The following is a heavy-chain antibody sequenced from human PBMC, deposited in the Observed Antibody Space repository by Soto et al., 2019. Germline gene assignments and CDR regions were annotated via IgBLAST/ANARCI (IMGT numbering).Heavy chain of an antibody. CDR3: ARLGYSYGQNVFDY. V-gene: IGHV4-59*01. CDR2: IYYSGST. D-gene: IGHD5-18*01. J-gene: IGHJ4*02. CDR1: GGSISSYY. Sequence: SETLSLTCTVSGGSISSYYWSWIRQPPGKGLEWIGYIYYSGSTNYNPSLKSRVTISVDTSKNQFSLKLSSVTAADTAVYYCARLGYSYGQNVFDYWGQGTLVTVSS.